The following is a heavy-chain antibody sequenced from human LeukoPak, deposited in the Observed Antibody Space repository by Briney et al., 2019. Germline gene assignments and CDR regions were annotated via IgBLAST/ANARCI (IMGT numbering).Heavy chain of an antibody. V-gene: IGHV1-18*01. CDR3: ARRSLFGDCFDY. CDR2: ISAYNGNT. J-gene: IGHJ4*02. Sequence: ASVKVSFKASGSTFTIYGISWVRQAPGQGLEWMGWISAYNGNTNYAQKLQGRVTMTTDTSTSTAYMELRSLRSDDTAVYYCARRSLFGDCFDYWGQGTLVTVSS. CDR1: GSTFTIYG. D-gene: IGHD3-16*01.